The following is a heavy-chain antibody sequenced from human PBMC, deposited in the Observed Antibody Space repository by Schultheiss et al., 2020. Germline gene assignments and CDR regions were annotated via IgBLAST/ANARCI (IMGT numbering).Heavy chain of an antibody. V-gene: IGHV4-30-4*01. CDR2: IYYSGST. CDR1: GGSISSGDYY. Sequence: SETLSLTCTVSGGSISSGDYYWSWIRQPPGKGLEWIGYIYYSGSTYYNPSLKSRVTISVDRSKNQFSLKLSSVTAADTAVYYCARASYCSSTSCSNWFDPWGQGTLVTVSA. J-gene: IGHJ5*02. D-gene: IGHD2-2*01. CDR3: ARASYCSSTSCSNWFDP.